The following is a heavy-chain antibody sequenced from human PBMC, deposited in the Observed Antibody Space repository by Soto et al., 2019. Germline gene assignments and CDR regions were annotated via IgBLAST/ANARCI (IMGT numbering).Heavy chain of an antibody. D-gene: IGHD6-19*01. CDR2: INHSGST. CDR1: GGSFSGYY. V-gene: IGHV4-34*01. CDR3: ATAPAVAGSFKSWFDP. Sequence: QVQLQQWGAGLLKPSETLSLTCAVYGGSFSGYYWSWIRQPPGKGLEWIGEINHSGSTNYNPSLKSRVTISVDTSKNQFSLKLSSVTAADTAVYYCATAPAVAGSFKSWFDPWGQGTLVTVSS. J-gene: IGHJ5*02.